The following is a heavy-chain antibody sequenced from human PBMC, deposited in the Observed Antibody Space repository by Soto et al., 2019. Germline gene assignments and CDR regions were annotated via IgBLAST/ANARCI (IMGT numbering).Heavy chain of an antibody. CDR3: ARDPSSRDGYNYWGDAFDI. CDR2: IIPILGIA. D-gene: IGHD5-12*01. Sequence: VASVKVSCKASGGTFSSYTISWVRQAPGQGLEWMGRIIPILGIANYAQKFQGRVTITADKSTSTAYMELSSLRSEDTAVYYCARDPSSRDGYNYWGDAFDIWGQGTMVTVSS. CDR1: GGTFSSYT. V-gene: IGHV1-69*04. J-gene: IGHJ3*02.